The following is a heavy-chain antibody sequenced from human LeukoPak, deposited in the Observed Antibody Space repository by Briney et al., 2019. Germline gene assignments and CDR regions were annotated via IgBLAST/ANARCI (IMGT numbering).Heavy chain of an antibody. Sequence: QPGGSLRLSCAASGFTFSSYEMNWVRQAPGKGLEWVSDISSSGSTRYYADSVKGRFTISGDNAKNSLYLHMNSLRAEDTAVYYCARVAPASDAFDIWGQGTMVTVSS. CDR2: ISSSGSTR. J-gene: IGHJ3*02. D-gene: IGHD2-2*01. CDR3: ARVAPASDAFDI. V-gene: IGHV3-48*03. CDR1: GFTFSSYE.